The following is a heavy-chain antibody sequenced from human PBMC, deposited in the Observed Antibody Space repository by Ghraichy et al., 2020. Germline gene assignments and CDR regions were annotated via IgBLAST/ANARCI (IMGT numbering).Heavy chain of an antibody. CDR1: GGSISSSNW. D-gene: IGHD5-12*01. J-gene: IGHJ4*02. V-gene: IGHV4-4*02. CDR3: ARDGGGSGYYFFDY. CDR2: VYHSGST. Sequence: SETLSLTCAVSGGSISSSNWWSWVRQPPGKGLEWIGEVYHSGSTNYTPSLKSRVTISLDKSKNQFSLKLTSVTAADTAVYYCARDGGGSGYYFFDYWGQGTLVTVSS.